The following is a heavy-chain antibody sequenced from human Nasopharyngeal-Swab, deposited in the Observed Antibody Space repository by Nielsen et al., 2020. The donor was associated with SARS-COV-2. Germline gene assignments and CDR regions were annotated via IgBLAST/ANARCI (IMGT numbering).Heavy chain of an antibody. D-gene: IGHD3-22*01. CDR2: IYYSGST. J-gene: IGHJ4*02. V-gene: IGHV4-31*02. Sequence: PGKGLEWIGYIYYSGSTYYNPSLKSRVTISVDTSKNQFSLKLGSVTAADTAVYYCARYNYDSSGYYDDRWGQGTLVTVSS. CDR3: ARYNYDSSGYYDDR.